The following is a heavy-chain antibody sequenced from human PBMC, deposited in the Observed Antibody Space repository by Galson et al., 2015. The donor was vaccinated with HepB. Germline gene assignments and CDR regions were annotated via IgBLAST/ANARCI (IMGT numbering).Heavy chain of an antibody. CDR1: GYTFSTYG. CDR2: ISIHNGKA. V-gene: IGHV1-18*04. D-gene: IGHD6-19*01. CDR3: ARDRQLAEAGFYYYYGLDV. Sequence: KASGYTFSTYGISWVRQAPGQGLEWMGWISIHNGKANYAQNLQGRVTMTTDTSTSTAFMELTSLRSDDTAVYYCARDRQLAEAGFYYYYGLDVWGQGTTVTVTS. J-gene: IGHJ6*02.